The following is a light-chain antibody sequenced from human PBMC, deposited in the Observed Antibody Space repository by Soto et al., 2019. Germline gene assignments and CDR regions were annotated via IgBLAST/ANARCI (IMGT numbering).Light chain of an antibody. V-gene: IGKV1-5*03. CDR3: QQYDSLPLT. Sequence: DIQLTQSPATLSVSAGDRVTITCRASQSLSYWLAWYHQKPGPAPNLLIYRASSLEDGGPSRFSGSGSGTEFTLTISRLDPDDCAKYYCQQYDSLPLTFGGGTKVEIK. CDR2: RAS. J-gene: IGKJ4*01. CDR1: QSLSYW.